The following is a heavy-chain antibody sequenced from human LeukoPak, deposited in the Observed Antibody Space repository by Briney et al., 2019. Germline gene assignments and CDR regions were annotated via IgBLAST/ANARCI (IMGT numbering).Heavy chain of an antibody. CDR1: GGSISSSSYY. V-gene: IGHV4-39*01. D-gene: IGHD6-13*01. CDR3: ASWGRRRWGSSWPHDDY. Sequence: SETLSLTCTVSGGSISSSSYYWGWIRQPPGKGLEWIGSFYYSGSTYYNPSLKSRVTISVDTSKNQFSLKLSSVTAADTAVYYCASWGRRRWGSSWPHDDYWGQGTLVTVSS. J-gene: IGHJ4*02. CDR2: FYYSGST.